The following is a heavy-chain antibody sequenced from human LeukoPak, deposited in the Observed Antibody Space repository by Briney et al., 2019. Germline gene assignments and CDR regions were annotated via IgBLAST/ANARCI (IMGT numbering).Heavy chain of an antibody. J-gene: IGHJ4*02. Sequence: GGSLRLSCAASGFTFSSHGMNWVRQAPGKGLEWVSGIGGSGDKTYYADSVKGRFTISRDNSKNTLYLQMNSLRAEDTAVYYCAKSPYYYGSGSYYNPYYFDYWGQGTLVTVSS. CDR1: GFTFSSHG. CDR2: IGGSGDKT. V-gene: IGHV3-23*01. CDR3: AKSPYYYGSGSYYNPYYFDY. D-gene: IGHD3-10*01.